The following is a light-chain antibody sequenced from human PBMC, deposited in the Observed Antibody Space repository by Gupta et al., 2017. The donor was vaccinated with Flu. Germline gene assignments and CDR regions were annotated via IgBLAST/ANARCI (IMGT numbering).Light chain of an antibody. V-gene: IGLV2-14*01. CDR3: SSYTSSSTPYYV. J-gene: IGLJ1*01. CDR1: SSDVGGHNY. Sequence: QSALTQPASVAGSPGPSITFSCTGTSSDVGGHNYVSWYQQHPGKAPKLMIYDVSNRPSGVSNRFSCSKAGNTASLTISGLQAEDEADYYCSSYTSSSTPYYVFGTGTKVTVL. CDR2: DVS.